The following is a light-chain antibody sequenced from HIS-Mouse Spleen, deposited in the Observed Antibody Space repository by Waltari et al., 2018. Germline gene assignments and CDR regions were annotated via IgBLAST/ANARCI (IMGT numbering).Light chain of an antibody. CDR3: QQRSNWPLLT. J-gene: IGKJ4*01. CDR1: QSVSSY. V-gene: IGKV3-11*01. Sequence: EIVLTQSPATLSLSLGERAPLPCRASQSVSSYLAWYQQKPGQAPRLLIYDASNRATGIPARFSGSGSGTDFTLTISSLEPEDFAVYYCQQRSNWPLLTFGGGTKVEIK. CDR2: DAS.